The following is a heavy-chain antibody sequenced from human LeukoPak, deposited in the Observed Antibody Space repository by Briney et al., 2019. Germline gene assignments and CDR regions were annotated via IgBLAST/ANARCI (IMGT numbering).Heavy chain of an antibody. CDR1: GFTFSSYS. Sequence: PGGSLRLSCAASGFTFSSYSMNWVRQAPGKGLEWVAVIWYDGSNKYYADSVKGRFTISRDNSKNTLYLQMNSLRAEDTAVYYCAKTVCSSTSCPVDYWGQGTLVTVSS. V-gene: IGHV3-33*06. D-gene: IGHD2-2*01. J-gene: IGHJ4*02. CDR3: AKTVCSSTSCPVDY. CDR2: IWYDGSNK.